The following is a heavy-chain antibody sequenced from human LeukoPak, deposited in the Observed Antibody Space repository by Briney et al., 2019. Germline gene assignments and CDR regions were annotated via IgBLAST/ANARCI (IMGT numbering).Heavy chain of an antibody. V-gene: IGHV3-9*01. CDR2: ISWNSGSI. D-gene: IGHD1-26*01. CDR3: AKDIIIGSGGSHDAFDI. J-gene: IGHJ3*02. Sequence: GRSLRLSCAASGFAFDDYAMHWVRQAPGKGLEWVSGISWNSGSIGYADSVKSRFTISRDNAKNSLYLQMNSLRAEDTALYYCAKDIIIGSGGSHDAFDIWGQGTMVTVSS. CDR1: GFAFDDYA.